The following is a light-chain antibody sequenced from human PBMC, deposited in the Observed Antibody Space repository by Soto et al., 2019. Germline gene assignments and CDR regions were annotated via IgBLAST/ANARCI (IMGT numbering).Light chain of an antibody. CDR2: EVT. CDR3: SSYAGHNNYV. J-gene: IGLJ1*01. Sequence: QSALTQPASVSGSPGQSITISCTGTSSDVGGYNYVSWYQQHPGKAPKLIIYEVTKRPSGVPDRFSGSKSGNTASLTVSGLQTEDEADYYCSSYAGHNNYVFATGTKVTAL. CDR1: SSDVGGYNY. V-gene: IGLV2-8*01.